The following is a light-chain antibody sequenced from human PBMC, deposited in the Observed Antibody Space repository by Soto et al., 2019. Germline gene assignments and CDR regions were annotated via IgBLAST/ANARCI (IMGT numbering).Light chain of an antibody. CDR1: SSNIGSYP. CDR3: AAWDASLCRHV. Sequence: QSVLTQSPSASGTPGQRVTISCYGSSSNIGSYPVYWYQQLPGTAPKLLINSDDQRPSGVPDRFSASKSGTSASLAISGLRSEDEADYYCAAWDASLCRHVFGAGTKFTVL. CDR2: SDD. V-gene: IGLV1-47*02. J-gene: IGLJ1*01.